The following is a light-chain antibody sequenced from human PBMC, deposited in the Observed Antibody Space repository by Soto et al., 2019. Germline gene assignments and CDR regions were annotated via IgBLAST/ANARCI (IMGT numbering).Light chain of an antibody. CDR2: GNS. CDR1: SSNIGAGYD. CDR3: SSYTSSSSGV. V-gene: IGLV1-40*01. J-gene: IGLJ1*01. Sequence: QSVLTQPPSVSGAPGQRVTISCTGSSSNIGAGYDVHWYQQLPGTAPNLLIYGNSNRTSGVPDRFSGSKSGTSASLAITGLKAADEDDYYCSSYTSSSSGVFGTGTKVTVL.